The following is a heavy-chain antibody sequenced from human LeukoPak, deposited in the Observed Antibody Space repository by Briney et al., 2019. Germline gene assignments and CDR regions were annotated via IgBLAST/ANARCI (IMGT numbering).Heavy chain of an antibody. CDR2: LYSGGST. Sequence: GGSLRLSCAASGFTVSSTFMSWVRQAPGKGLEWVSVLYSGGSTYYADSVKGRFTISRDNAKNTLYLQMNSLRPEDTAVYYCARGHDYGDPFDYWGQGTLVTVSS. CDR1: GFTVSSTF. D-gene: IGHD4-17*01. CDR3: ARGHDYGDPFDY. J-gene: IGHJ4*02. V-gene: IGHV3-66*01.